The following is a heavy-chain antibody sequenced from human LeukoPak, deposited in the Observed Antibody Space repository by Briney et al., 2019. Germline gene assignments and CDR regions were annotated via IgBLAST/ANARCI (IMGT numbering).Heavy chain of an antibody. Sequence: ASVKVSCKASGGTFSSYAISWVRQAPGQGLEWMGGIIPIFGTANYAQKFQGRVTITADESTSTAYMELSSLRPEDTAVYYCARGLFEYYYYYGMDVWGQGTTVTVSS. D-gene: IGHD3-22*01. CDR2: IIPIFGTA. V-gene: IGHV1-69*13. CDR1: GGTFSSYA. J-gene: IGHJ6*02. CDR3: ARGLFEYYYYYGMDV.